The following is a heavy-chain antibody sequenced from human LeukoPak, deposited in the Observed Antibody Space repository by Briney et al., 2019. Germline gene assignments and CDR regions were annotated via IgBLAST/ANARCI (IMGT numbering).Heavy chain of an antibody. J-gene: IGHJ4*02. V-gene: IGHV3-21*01. CDR2: ISSSSSYI. CDR1: GFTFSSYS. Sequence: GGSLRLSCAASGFTFSSYSMNWVRQAPGKGLEWVSSISSSSSYIYYADSVKGRFTISRDNAKNSLYLQMNSLRAEDTAVYYCARGEPERYCSSTSCPVRYWGQGTLVTVSS. D-gene: IGHD2-2*01. CDR3: ARGEPERYCSSTSCPVRY.